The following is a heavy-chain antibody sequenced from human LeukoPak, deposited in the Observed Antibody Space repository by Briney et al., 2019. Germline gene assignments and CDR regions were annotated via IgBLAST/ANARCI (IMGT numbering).Heavy chain of an antibody. V-gene: IGHV1-2*02. CDR3: AREELSSGSYSEALDY. CDR1: GYTFTGYY. J-gene: IGHJ4*02. D-gene: IGHD1-26*01. CDR2: IDPNSGGT. Sequence: GASVKVSCKASGYTFTGYYIHWVRRAPGQGLEWMGWIDPNSGGTHYAQNFQDRVTMTRDTSISTAYMELSRLRSDDTAVYYCAREELSSGSYSEALDYWGQGTLVTVSS.